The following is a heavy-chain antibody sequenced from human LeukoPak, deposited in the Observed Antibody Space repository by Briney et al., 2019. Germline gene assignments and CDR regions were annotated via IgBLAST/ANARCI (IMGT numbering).Heavy chain of an antibody. V-gene: IGHV3-23*01. Sequence: GGSLRLSCAASGFTFSSYAMSWVRQAPGKGLEWVSAISGSGGSTYYADSVKGRFTISRDNSKNTLHLQMNSLRAEDTAVYYCAKAGEWVVSKAAYYFDYWGQGTLVTVSS. CDR3: AKAGEWVVSKAAYYFDY. J-gene: IGHJ4*02. CDR2: ISGSGGST. D-gene: IGHD6-19*01. CDR1: GFTFSSYA.